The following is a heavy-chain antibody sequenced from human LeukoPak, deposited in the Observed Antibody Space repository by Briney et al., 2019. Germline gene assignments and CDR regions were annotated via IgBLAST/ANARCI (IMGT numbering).Heavy chain of an antibody. J-gene: IGHJ5*02. CDR1: GGSFSGYY. D-gene: IGHD3-10*01. CDR3: ARGYYYGSGSYSPTRWFDP. CDR2: INHSGST. V-gene: IGHV4-34*01. Sequence: SETLSLTCAVYGGSFSGYYWSWIRQPPGKGLEWIGEINHSGSTNYNPSLKSRVTISVDRSKNQFSLKLSSVTAADTAVYYCARGYYYGSGSYSPTRWFDPWGQGTLVTVSS.